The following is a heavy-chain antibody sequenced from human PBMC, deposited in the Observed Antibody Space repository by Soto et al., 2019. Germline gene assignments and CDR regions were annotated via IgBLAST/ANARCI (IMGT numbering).Heavy chain of an antibody. CDR1: GFIFGNYM. J-gene: IGHJ3*02. CDR2: IRDGGEST. V-gene: IGHV3-23*01. D-gene: IGHD2-15*01. CDR3: APHVHCSGGSCHYDAFDI. Sequence: EVQLLESGGGLVQPGESLRLSCAFSGFIFGNYMMTWVRQAPGKGLEWVSTIRDGGESTYYADSVKGRFTSSRDNSKNTLYLQMDSLGVEDTAVYYCAPHVHCSGGSCHYDAFDIRGQGTMVTVS.